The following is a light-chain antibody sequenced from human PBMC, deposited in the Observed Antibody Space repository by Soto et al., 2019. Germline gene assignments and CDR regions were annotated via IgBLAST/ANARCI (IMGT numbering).Light chain of an antibody. CDR1: QSVRSNS. CDR3: QQCDGSSPYT. J-gene: IGKJ2*01. V-gene: IGKV3-20*01. CDR2: SAS. Sequence: IVLTQSPGILSLSPGERAILSCRASQSVRSNSLAWYQQRPGQAPRLLIHSASIRAPGIPDRFSGSGSGTDFTLTISRLEPEDFAVYYCQQCDGSSPYTFGQGTKLEI.